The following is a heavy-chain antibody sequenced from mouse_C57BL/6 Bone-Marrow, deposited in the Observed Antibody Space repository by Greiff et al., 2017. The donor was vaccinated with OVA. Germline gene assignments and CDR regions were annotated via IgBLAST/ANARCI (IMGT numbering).Heavy chain of an antibody. V-gene: IGHV1-81*01. CDR3: ARGRGFGPWFAY. J-gene: IGHJ3*01. CDR2: IYPRSGNT. Sequence: QVQLQQSGAELARPGASVKLSCKASGYTFTSYGISWVKQRTGQGLEWIGEIYPRSGNTYYNETFKGKATLTADKSSSTAYMELRSLASEDSAVYFCARGRGFGPWFAYWGQGTLVTVSA. CDR1: GYTFTSYG.